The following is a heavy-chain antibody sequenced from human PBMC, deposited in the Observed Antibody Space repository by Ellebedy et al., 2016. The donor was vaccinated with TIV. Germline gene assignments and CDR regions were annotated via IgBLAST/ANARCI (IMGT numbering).Heavy chain of an antibody. J-gene: IGHJ4*02. D-gene: IGHD2-15*01. CDR1: GFTFSNYA. V-gene: IGHV3-30-3*01. Sequence: GGSLRLSCVASGFTFSNYATHWVRQAPGKELEWVAVISYDGSNSHYADSVKGRFTISRDNSKNTQYLQMNSLRAEDTAVYYCAREIDSPDAYCSGESCYPDYWGQGTLVTVSS. CDR2: ISYDGSNS. CDR3: AREIDSPDAYCSGESCYPDY.